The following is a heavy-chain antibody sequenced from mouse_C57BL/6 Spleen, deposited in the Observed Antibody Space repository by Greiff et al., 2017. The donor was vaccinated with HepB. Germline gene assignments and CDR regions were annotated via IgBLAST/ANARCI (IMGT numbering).Heavy chain of an antibody. Sequence: QVQLQQSGAELVKPGASVKISCKASGYAFSSYWMNWVKQRPGKGLEWIGQIYPGDGDTNYNGKFKGKATLTADKSSSTAYMQLSSLTSEDSAVYVCAREGAYYGPWLAYWGQGTLVTVSA. CDR1: GYAFSSYW. D-gene: IGHD2-10*01. CDR3: AREGAYYGPWLAY. V-gene: IGHV1-80*01. J-gene: IGHJ3*01. CDR2: IYPGDGDT.